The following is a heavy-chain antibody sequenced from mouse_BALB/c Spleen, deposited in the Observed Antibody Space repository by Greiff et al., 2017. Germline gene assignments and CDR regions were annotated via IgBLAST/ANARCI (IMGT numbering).Heavy chain of an antibody. Sequence: EVKLVESGGGLVKPGGSLKLSCAASGFTFSSYAMSWVRQSPEKRLEWVAEISSGGSYTYYPDTVTGRFTISRDNDKNTLYLEMSSLRSEDTAMYYCARGEYGNSPYAMDYWGQGTSVTVSS. CDR3: ARGEYGNSPYAMDY. J-gene: IGHJ4*01. CDR1: GFTFSSYA. D-gene: IGHD2-10*02. CDR2: ISSGGSYT. V-gene: IGHV5-9-4*01.